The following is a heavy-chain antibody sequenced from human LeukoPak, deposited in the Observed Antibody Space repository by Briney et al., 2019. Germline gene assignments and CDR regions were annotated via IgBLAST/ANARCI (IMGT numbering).Heavy chain of an antibody. CDR2: IYYSGST. D-gene: IGHD3-10*01. J-gene: IGHJ4*02. V-gene: IGHV4-39*01. CDR3: ATPNGSGSSSYFDY. Sequence: SETLSLTCAVSGGSISSSNYYWGWVRQPPGKGPEWIGSIYYSGSTYYNPSLKSRVTISVDTSKNQFSLKLSSVTAADTAVYYCATPNGSGSSSYFDYWGQGTLVTVSS. CDR1: GGSISSSNYY.